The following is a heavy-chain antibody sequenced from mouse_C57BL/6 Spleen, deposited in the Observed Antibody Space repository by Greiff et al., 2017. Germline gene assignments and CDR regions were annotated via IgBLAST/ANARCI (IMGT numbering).Heavy chain of an antibody. CDR2: ISSGSSTI. J-gene: IGHJ2*01. CDR3: ARRCTPNFDY. V-gene: IGHV5-17*01. CDR1: GFTFSDYG. Sequence: EVKLVESGGGLVKPGGSLKLSCAASGFTFSDYGMHWVRQAPEKGLEWVAYISSGSSTIYYADTVKGRFTISRDNAKNTLFLHMTSLRSEDTAMYYCARRCTPNFDYWGQGTTLTVSS.